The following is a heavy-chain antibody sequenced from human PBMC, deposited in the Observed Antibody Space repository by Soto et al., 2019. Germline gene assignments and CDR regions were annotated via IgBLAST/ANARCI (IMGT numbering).Heavy chain of an antibody. CDR3: ARLYMALDY. V-gene: IGHV1-18*01. CDR1: GYTFTSYG. D-gene: IGHD2-2*02. CDR2: ISAYNGNT. Sequence: GPSVKVSCKASGYTFTSYGISWVRQAPGQGLEWMGWISAYNGNTNYAQKLQGRVTISVDTPGSQFTLKLRSVTAADTAVYYCARLYMALDYSAQACLVTVSS. J-gene: IGHJ4*02.